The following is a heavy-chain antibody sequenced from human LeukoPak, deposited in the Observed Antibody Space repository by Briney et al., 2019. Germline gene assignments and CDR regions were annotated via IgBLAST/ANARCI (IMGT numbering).Heavy chain of an antibody. Sequence: PGGSLRLSCAASGFTFSSYSMNWVRQAPGKGLGWVSSISSSSSYIYYADSVKGRFTISRDNAKNSLYLQMNSLRAEDTAVYYCARDYYDSSGYTLLPTYWGQGTLVTVTS. J-gene: IGHJ4*02. CDR3: ARDYYDSSGYTLLPTY. V-gene: IGHV3-21*01. CDR1: GFTFSSYS. D-gene: IGHD3-22*01. CDR2: ISSSSSYI.